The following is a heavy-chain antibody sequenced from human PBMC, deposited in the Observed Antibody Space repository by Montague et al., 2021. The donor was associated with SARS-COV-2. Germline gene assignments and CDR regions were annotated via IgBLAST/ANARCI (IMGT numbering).Heavy chain of an antibody. V-gene: IGHV4-61*09. J-gene: IGHJ6*02. CDR2: IYNSGPT. CDR3: GRDSVSYGLDV. CDR1: GASIDTGNYN. D-gene: IGHD3-16*01. Sequence: TLSLTCRVSGASIDTGNYNWIWIRQSAGQGLEWIGNIYNSGPTNYNPSLKSRVTTSLDRAKNHFSLLLSSVTAADTATYYCGRDSVSYGLDVWGQGTTVTVSS.